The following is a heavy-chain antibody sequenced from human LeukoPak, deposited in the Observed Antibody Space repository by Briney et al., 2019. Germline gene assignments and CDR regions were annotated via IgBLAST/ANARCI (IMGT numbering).Heavy chain of an antibody. CDR1: GFTFSIHA. Sequence: PGGPLRLSCAASGFTFSIHAMSWVRQSPVKGLEWVSSIRDSGDNTYYADSVKGRFTISRDNSKNTLYLQMNSLRAEDTALYYCVRIMGTGDFDIWGQGTLVTVSS. CDR2: IRDSGDNT. V-gene: IGHV3-23*01. CDR3: VRIMGTGDFDI. D-gene: IGHD3-16*01. J-gene: IGHJ3*02.